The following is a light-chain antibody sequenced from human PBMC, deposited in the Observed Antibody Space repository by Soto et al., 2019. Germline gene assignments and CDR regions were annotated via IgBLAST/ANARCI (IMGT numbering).Light chain of an antibody. CDR2: SNN. CDR3: ASWDDSLNGLV. J-gene: IGLJ3*02. CDR1: SSNIGTNT. V-gene: IGLV1-44*01. Sequence: QSVLTQPPSASGTPGQRVAIICSGSSSNIGTNTVSWYLQLPGTAPKLLIYSNNQRPSGVPERLSGSKSGTSASLAISGLQSEDEADYYCASWDDSLNGLVFGGGTKLTVL.